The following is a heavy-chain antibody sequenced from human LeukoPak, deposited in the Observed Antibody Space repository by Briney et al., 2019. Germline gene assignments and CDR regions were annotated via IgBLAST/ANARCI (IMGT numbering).Heavy chain of an antibody. Sequence: GGPRRLPFTPSGFPFNDLGMAWVGQVPEKGLEWASGINWNGGSTGYADPLRGRFTISRDNAKNSLYLQMDSLRAEDTALYYCARAPITSPFYFDYWGQGTLVTVSS. J-gene: IGHJ4*02. D-gene: IGHD2-2*01. CDR3: ARAPITSPFYFDY. V-gene: IGHV3-20*03. CDR1: GFPFNDLG. CDR2: INWNGGST.